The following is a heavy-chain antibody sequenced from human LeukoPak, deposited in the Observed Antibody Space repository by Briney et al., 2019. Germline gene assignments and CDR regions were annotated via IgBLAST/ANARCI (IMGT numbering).Heavy chain of an antibody. V-gene: IGHV1-2*02. CDR3: ARGRDILTALRG. D-gene: IGHD3-9*01. Sequence: ASVKVSCKASGYTFTGYYIHWVRQAPGQGLEWMGWINPNSGGTNYAQKFQGRVTMTRDTSISTAYMELSRLRSDDTAVYYCARGRDILTALRGWGQGTLVTVSS. J-gene: IGHJ4*02. CDR1: GYTFTGYY. CDR2: INPNSGGT.